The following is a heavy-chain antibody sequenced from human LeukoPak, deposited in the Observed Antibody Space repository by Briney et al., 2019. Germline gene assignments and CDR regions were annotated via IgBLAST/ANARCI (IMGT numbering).Heavy chain of an antibody. CDR2: ISSNGGST. D-gene: IGHD3-22*01. V-gene: IGHV3-64D*09. CDR1: GFTFSSYA. CDR3: VKGPPRGSGYAFDY. J-gene: IGHJ4*02. Sequence: GGSLRPSCSASGFTFSSYAMHWVRQAPGKGLEFVSVISSNGGSTYYADSVKGRLTISRDNSKNTVHLQMSSLTAEDTAVYYCVKGPPRGSGYAFDYWGQGTLVTVSS.